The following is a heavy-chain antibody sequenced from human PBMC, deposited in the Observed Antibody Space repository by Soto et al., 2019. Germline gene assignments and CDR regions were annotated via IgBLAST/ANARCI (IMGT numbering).Heavy chain of an antibody. Sequence: VPLVQSGGAVKQPGASAKVSCQASGYTFSDYAISWVRQAPGQGLEWMGWISASTRNTDQAQNFQGRVTMTLDTSTNTAYMELRSLRYDDTAVYYCVRCYCSVGSCYACWHFDLWGRGTLVTVSS. V-gene: IGHV1-18*01. CDR3: VRCYCSVGSCYACWHFDL. CDR1: GYTFSDYA. J-gene: IGHJ2*01. CDR2: ISASTRNT. D-gene: IGHD2-15*01.